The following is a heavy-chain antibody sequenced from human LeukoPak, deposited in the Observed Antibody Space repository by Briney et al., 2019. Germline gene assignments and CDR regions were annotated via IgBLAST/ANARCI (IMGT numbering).Heavy chain of an antibody. CDR3: AKETRFRFGEHSHVDY. D-gene: IGHD3-10*01. Sequence: GGSLRLSCAASGFAFSTYWMHWVRQAPGKGLVWVSLIKSDGYTTTYADSVKGRFTISRDNSKNTLYLQMNSLRAEDTAVYYCAKETRFRFGEHSHVDYWGQGTLVTVSS. J-gene: IGHJ4*02. V-gene: IGHV3-74*01. CDR2: IKSDGYTT. CDR1: GFAFSTYW.